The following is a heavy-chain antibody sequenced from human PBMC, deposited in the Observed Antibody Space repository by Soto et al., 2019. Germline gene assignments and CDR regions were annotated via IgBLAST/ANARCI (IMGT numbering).Heavy chain of an antibody. D-gene: IGHD4-17*01. J-gene: IGHJ4*02. V-gene: IGHV3-21*02. CDR2: ISSSSNYI. CDR3: ARGYGPPAY. Sequence: EVQLVESGGGLVKPGGSLRLSCAASGFTFNTYTMNWVRQAPGKGLEWVSSISSSSNYIYYADSVKGRFTISRDNAKNSESLQMNSLRAEDTAVYDCARGYGPPAYWGQGTLVTVSS. CDR1: GFTFNTYT.